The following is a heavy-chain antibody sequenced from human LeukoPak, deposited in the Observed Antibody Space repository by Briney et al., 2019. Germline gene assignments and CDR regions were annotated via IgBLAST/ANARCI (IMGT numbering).Heavy chain of an antibody. D-gene: IGHD6-6*01. Sequence: GGSLRLSCAASGFTFSNYAMQWVRQAPGKGLEWVAVISNDENNKYYADSVKGRFTVSRDTSKNTLYLQMDSLRPEDTAVYYCARDFSEYSSSFDYWGQGTLVTVSS. CDR3: ARDFSEYSSSFDY. V-gene: IGHV3-30-3*01. CDR2: ISNDENNK. J-gene: IGHJ4*02. CDR1: GFTFSNYA.